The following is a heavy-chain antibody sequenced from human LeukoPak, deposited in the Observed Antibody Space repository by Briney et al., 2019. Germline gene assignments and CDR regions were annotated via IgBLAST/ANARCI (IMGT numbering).Heavy chain of an antibody. V-gene: IGHV3-48*01. CDR3: ARDHHRRLYDSQARDTFDI. Sequence: GGSLRLSCEASGSTFSSYSMNWVRQAPGKGLEWVSYISSSSSTIYYADSVKGRFTISRDNAKNSLYLQMNSLRAEDTAVYYCARDHHRRLYDSQARDTFDIWGQGTMVTVSS. J-gene: IGHJ3*02. D-gene: IGHD3-22*01. CDR2: ISSSSSTI. CDR1: GSTFSSYS.